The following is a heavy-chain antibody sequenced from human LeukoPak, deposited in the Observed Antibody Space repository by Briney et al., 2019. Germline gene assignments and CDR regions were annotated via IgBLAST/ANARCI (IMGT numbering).Heavy chain of an antibody. CDR1: GFNFSSHC. D-gene: IGHD6-19*01. V-gene: IGHV3-33*06. CDR3: AKDREQWLVELDY. CDR2: IWYDGSEK. Sequence: GGSLRLSCAASGFNFSSHCIHWVRQTPGKGLEWVAIIWYDGSEKYYGDSVKGRFSISRDNARNTVHLQMNSLRDDDTAIYYCAKDREQWLVELDYWGQGTQVIVSS. J-gene: IGHJ4*02.